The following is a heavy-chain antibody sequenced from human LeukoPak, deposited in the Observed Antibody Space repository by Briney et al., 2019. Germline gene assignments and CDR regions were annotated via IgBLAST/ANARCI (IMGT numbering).Heavy chain of an antibody. CDR2: IKPDEGEK. V-gene: IGHV3-7*01. D-gene: IGHD3-10*02. Sequence: GGSLRLSCVASGFTFSSDWMLWVRQAPGKGLGWVANIKPDEGEKYYLDSVKGRFTVSRDNAKNSLYLQMNSLRAEDTAVYYCAELGITMIGGVWGKGTTVTISS. CDR1: GFTFSSDW. J-gene: IGHJ6*04. CDR3: AELGITMIGGV.